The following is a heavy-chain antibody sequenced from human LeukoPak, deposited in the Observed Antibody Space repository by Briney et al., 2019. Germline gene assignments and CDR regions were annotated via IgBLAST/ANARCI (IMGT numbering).Heavy chain of an antibody. CDR1: GFTFSSYW. V-gene: IGHV3-7*01. J-gene: IGHJ4*02. D-gene: IGHD4-17*01. CDR2: IKQDGNEK. CDR3: ARQNDYGDYEVDY. Sequence: GGSLRLSCAASGFTFSSYWMSWVRQAPGKGLEWVANIKQDGNEKYYVDSVKGRFTISRDNAKNSLYLQMNSLRAEDTAVYYCARQNDYGDYEVDYWGQGTLVTVSS.